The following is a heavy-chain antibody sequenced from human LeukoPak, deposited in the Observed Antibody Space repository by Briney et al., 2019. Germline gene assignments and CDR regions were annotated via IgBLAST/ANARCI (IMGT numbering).Heavy chain of an antibody. CDR3: ARSVWLQQEDWYFDL. V-gene: IGHV4-59*01. Sequence: KPSETLSLTYTVSGGSISSYYWSWIRQPPGKGLEWIGYIYYSGSTNYNPSLKSRVTISVDTSKNQFSLKLSSVTAADTAVYYCARSVWLQQEDWYFDLWGQGTLVTVSS. D-gene: IGHD5-24*01. CDR1: GGSISSYY. J-gene: IGHJ2*01. CDR2: IYYSGST.